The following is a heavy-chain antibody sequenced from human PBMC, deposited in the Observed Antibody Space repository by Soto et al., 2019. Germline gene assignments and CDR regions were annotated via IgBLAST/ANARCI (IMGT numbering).Heavy chain of an antibody. J-gene: IGHJ1*01. V-gene: IGHV4-30-4*01. D-gene: IGHD3-22*01. CDR3: ARDLDGLHDDTSGPFPRPG. Sequence: LSLTCTVSGGSISSDDYCWSWIRQAPGRGLEWIGYIHSSGSIYYNPSLKSRATMSIDTAGNQFSLKVSSVTVADTAVYYCARDLDGLHDDTSGPFPRPGWGQGTLVTVSS. CDR2: IHSSGSI. CDR1: GGSISSDDYC.